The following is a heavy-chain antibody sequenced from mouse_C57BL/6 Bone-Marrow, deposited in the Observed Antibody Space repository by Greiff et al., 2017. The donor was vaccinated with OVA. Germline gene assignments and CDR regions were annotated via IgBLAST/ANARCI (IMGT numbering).Heavy chain of an antibody. Sequence: QVQLQQPGAELVKPGASVKMSCKASGYTFTSYWITWVKQRPGQGLEWIGDIYPGSGSTKYNEKLKSKATLTVDKSYSTAYMQLSSMTSEDSAVYFFAIPRYYDARDYWGRGTAVTVSS. CDR1: GYTFTSYW. J-gene: IGHJ4*01. CDR3: AIPRYYDARDY. V-gene: IGHV1-55*01. CDR2: IYPGSGST. D-gene: IGHD2-10*02.